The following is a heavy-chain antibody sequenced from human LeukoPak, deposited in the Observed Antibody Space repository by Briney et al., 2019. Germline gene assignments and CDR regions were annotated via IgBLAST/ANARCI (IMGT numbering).Heavy chain of an antibody. J-gene: IGHJ4*02. CDR3: ARVEAATGTSY. CDR2: INHSGST. CDR1: GGSFSGYY. D-gene: IGHD6-13*01. V-gene: IGHV4-34*01. Sequence: SETLSLTCAVYGGSFSGYYWSWVREPPGKGVEWIGEINHSGSTNYNPSLKSRVTISVDTSKNQFSLKLSSVTAADTAVYYCARVEAATGTSYWGQGTLVTVSS.